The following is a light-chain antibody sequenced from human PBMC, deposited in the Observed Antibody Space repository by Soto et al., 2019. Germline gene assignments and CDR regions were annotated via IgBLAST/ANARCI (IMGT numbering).Light chain of an antibody. CDR2: VVT. V-gene: IGLV2-11*01. CDR3: CSYAATHTYI. J-gene: IGLJ1*01. Sequence: ALTQPRSVSGSPGQSVTISCTGTSIDVGGYDFVSWYQQHPGKAPKLMIYVVTKRPSGVPDRFSGSKSGNTASLTISGLQAEDEADYYCCSYAATHTYIFGTGTKVTVL. CDR1: SIDVGGYDF.